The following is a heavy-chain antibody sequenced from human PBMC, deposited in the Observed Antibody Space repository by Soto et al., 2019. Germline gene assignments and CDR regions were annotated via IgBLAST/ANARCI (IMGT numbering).Heavy chain of an antibody. D-gene: IGHD3-22*01. J-gene: IGHJ4*02. CDR1: GYTFTSYY. CDR2: INPSGGST. V-gene: IGHV1-46*01. CDR3: ARVPSPYTNYYDSSGYLDY. Sequence: ASVKVSCKASGYTFTSYYMHWVRQAPGQGLEWMGIINPSGGSTSYAQKFQGRVTMTRDTSTSTVYMELSSLRSEDTAVYYCARVPSPYTNYYDSSGYLDYWGQGTLVTVSS.